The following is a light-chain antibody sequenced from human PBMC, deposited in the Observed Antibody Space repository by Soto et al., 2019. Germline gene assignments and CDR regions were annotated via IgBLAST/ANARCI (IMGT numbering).Light chain of an antibody. V-gene: IGLV1-40*01. CDR2: GNS. Sequence: QSVLTQPPSVSGAPGQRVTISCTGSSSNIGAGYDVHWYQQLPGTAPKLLIYGNSNRPSGVPDRFAGSKSGTSASLAITGLRAEDVADYYCQSYDRSLSGWVFGGGTQLTVL. CDR3: QSYDRSLSGWV. J-gene: IGLJ3*02. CDR1: SSNIGAGYD.